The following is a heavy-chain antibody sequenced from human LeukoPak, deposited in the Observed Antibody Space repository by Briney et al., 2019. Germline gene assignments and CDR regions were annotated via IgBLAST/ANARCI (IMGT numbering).Heavy chain of an antibody. V-gene: IGHV3-23*01. J-gene: IGHJ6*04. CDR2: ISGSGGST. CDR3: AELGITMIGGV. D-gene: IGHD3-10*02. CDR1: GFTFSTYA. Sequence: GGSLRLSCAASGFTFSTYAMSWVRQAPGKGLEWVSGISGSGGSTFYADSVKGRFTISRDNAKNSLYLQMNSLRAEDTAVYYCAELGITMIGGVWGKGTTVTISS.